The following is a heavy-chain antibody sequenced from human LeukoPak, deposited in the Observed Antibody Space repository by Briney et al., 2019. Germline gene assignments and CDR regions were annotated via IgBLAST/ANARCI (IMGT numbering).Heavy chain of an antibody. CDR3: ARETKSLYSVQNAFDI. D-gene: IGHD3-10*02. Sequence: PGGSLRLSCAASGFTVSSNYMSWVRQAPGKGLEWVSVIYSGGSTYYADSVKGRFTISRDNSKNTLYLQMNSLRAEDTAVYYCARETKSLYSVQNAFDIWGQGTMVTVSS. CDR2: IYSGGST. CDR1: GFTVSSNY. V-gene: IGHV3-53*01. J-gene: IGHJ3*02.